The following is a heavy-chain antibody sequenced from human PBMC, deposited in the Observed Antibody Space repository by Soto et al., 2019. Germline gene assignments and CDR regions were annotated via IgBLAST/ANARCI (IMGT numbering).Heavy chain of an antibody. J-gene: IGHJ4*02. V-gene: IGHV3-30*03. CDR3: ARGGAQQMSTVSIDY. CDR1: GFIFRSYG. CDR2: ISHDGYDE. Sequence: QVQVVESGGVVVQPGRSLRLSCAASGFIFRSYGMHWVRQAPGKGLEWVTAISHDGYDEYYADSVKGRFTISRDNSENTLYLQMNIIRSKDTALYYCARGGAQQMSTVSIDYWGQGTLVTVSS. D-gene: IGHD4-4*01.